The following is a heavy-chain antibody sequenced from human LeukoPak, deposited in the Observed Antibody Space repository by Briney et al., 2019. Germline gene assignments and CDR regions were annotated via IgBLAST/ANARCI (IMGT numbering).Heavy chain of an antibody. J-gene: IGHJ6*02. D-gene: IGHD3-22*01. V-gene: IGHV1-18*01. CDR2: ISAYNGNT. Sequence: ASVKVSCKASGYTFTSYGISWVRQAPGQGLEWMGWISAYNGNTNYAQKLQGRVTMTTDTSTSTAYMELRSLRSDDTAVYYCARDPGPIVVVITDYYYYGMDVWGQGTTVTVSS. CDR1: GYTFTSYG. CDR3: ARDPGPIVVVITDYYYYGMDV.